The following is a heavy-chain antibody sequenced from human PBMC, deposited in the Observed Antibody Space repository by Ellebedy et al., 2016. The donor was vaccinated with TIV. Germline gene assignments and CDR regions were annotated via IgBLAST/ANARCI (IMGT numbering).Heavy chain of an antibody. CDR2: THYSGST. J-gene: IGHJ6*02. Sequence: SETLSLTXTVSGGSINHYYWTWIRQPPGKGLEWIGYTHYSGSTNYNPSLKSRVTISVDTSKNQFSLKLSSVTAADTAVYYCARVSHGDYGYSYYYYYGMDVWGQGTTVTVSS. CDR3: ARVSHGDYGYSYYYYYGMDV. V-gene: IGHV4-59*12. CDR1: GGSINHYY. D-gene: IGHD4-17*01.